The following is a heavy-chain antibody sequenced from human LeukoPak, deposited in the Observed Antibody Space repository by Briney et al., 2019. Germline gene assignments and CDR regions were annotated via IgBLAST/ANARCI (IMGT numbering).Heavy chain of an antibody. CDR1: GYSFSSYG. D-gene: IGHD3-9*01. Sequence: AAVRVSCAASGYSFSSYGRSWVRRAPGQGLEWMGWITTYNGKTNYAQTFQSRVTITTDTSTNTAYMEMSRLRSDDTAVYYCDNGTNYRILYYYSDAFDFWGQAPPVTASS. J-gene: IGHJ4*02. CDR3: DNGTNYRILYYYSDAFDF. V-gene: IGHV1-18*04. CDR2: ITTYNGKT.